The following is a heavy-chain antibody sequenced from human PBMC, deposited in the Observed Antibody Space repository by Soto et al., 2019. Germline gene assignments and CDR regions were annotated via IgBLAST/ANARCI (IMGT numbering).Heavy chain of an antibody. CDR3: ASITMVRGVRVWFDP. CDR1: GGSISSSNW. J-gene: IGHJ5*02. CDR2: IYHSGST. D-gene: IGHD3-10*01. Sequence: SETLSLTCAVPGGSISSSNWWSWVRQPPGKGLEWIGEIYHSGSTNYNPSLKSRVTISVDKSKNQFSLKLSSVTAADTAVYYCASITMVRGVRVWFDPWGQGTLVTVSS. V-gene: IGHV4-4*02.